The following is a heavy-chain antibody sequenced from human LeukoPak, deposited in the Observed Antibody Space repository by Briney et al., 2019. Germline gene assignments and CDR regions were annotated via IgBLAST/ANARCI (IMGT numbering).Heavy chain of an antibody. D-gene: IGHD5-18*01. V-gene: IGHV3-66*01. CDR3: ARDLGYNYGYVGAFDI. Sequence: GGSLRLSCAASGFIFDDYAMHWVRQAPGKGLEWVPVIYSGGSTYYADSVKGRFTISRDNSKNTLYLQMNTLRAEDTAVYYCARDLGYNYGYVGAFDIWGQGTLVTVSS. J-gene: IGHJ3*02. CDR2: IYSGGST. CDR1: GFIFDDYA.